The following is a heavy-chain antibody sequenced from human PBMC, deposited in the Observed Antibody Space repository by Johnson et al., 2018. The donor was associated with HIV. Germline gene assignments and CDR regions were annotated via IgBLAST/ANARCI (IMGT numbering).Heavy chain of an antibody. CDR2: ISYDGSNK. Sequence: QVQLVESGGGVVQPGGSLRLSCAASGFTFSSYAMSWVRQAPGKGLEWVAVISYDGSNKYYADSVKGRFTISSANSKNTLYLQMNSLRAEDTAVYYCAKEGTYYNFWSGYPKGDDFDIWGQGTMVTVSS. V-gene: IGHV3-30*18. CDR3: AKEGTYYNFWSGYPKGDDFDI. J-gene: IGHJ3*02. D-gene: IGHD3-3*01. CDR1: GFTFSSYA.